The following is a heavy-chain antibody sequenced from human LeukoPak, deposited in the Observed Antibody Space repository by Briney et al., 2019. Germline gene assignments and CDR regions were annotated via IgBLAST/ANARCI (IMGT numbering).Heavy chain of an antibody. CDR1: GGSLSPYY. CDR2: INQGGST. V-gene: IGHV4-34*01. D-gene: IGHD3-22*01. J-gene: IGHJ4*02. Sequence: PSETLSLTCSVSGGSLSPYYWSWIRQPPGGGLGWLGEINQGGSTNYNPSLKSRVTISVEKFKNQFSLEVTSVTAADTAIYYCATLGGLYYESHGYPDFDHWGQGTLVTVSS. CDR3: ATLGGLYYESHGYPDFDH.